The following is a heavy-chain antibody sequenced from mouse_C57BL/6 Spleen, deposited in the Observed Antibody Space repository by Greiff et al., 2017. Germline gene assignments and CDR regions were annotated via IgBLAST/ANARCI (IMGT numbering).Heavy chain of an antibody. J-gene: IGHJ2*01. D-gene: IGHD3-2*02. CDR1: GYTFTDYY. CDR2: INPYHGGT. Sequence: VQLQQSGPELVKPWASLKISCKASGYTFTDYYMNWVKQSHGKSLEWIGDINPYHGGTSYNQKFKGKATLTVDKSSSTAYMELRSLTSEDSAVYYCARDGAAQAGYFDDWGQGTTLTVSS. V-gene: IGHV1-26*01. CDR3: ARDGAAQAGYFDD.